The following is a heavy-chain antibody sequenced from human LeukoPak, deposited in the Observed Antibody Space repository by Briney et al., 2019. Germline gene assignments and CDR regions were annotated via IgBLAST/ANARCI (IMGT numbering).Heavy chain of an antibody. Sequence: SETLSLTCTVSGGSISSYYWSWIRQPPGKGLEWIGYIYYSGSTNYNPSLKSRVTISVDTSKNQFSLKLSSVTAADTAVYYCARVPIAARPLYYYYYYMDVWGKGTTVTVSS. J-gene: IGHJ6*03. CDR1: GGSISSYY. D-gene: IGHD6-6*01. CDR2: IYYSGST. CDR3: ARVPIAARPLYYYYYYMDV. V-gene: IGHV4-59*01.